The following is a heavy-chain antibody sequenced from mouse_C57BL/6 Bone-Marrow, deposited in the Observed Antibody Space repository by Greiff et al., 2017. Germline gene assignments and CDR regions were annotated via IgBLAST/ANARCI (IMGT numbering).Heavy chain of an antibody. CDR3: VKAYSNYEIDYAMDY. CDR2: IRNKANGYTT. Sequence: EVQGVESGGGLVQPGASLRLSCAASGFTFTDYYMSWVRQPPGKAPEWLALIRNKANGYTTEYTASVKGRFTISRDNSQNILYLQMNTLRAEDSATYYCVKAYSNYEIDYAMDYWGQGTSVTVSS. J-gene: IGHJ4*01. CDR1: GFTFTDYY. V-gene: IGHV7-4*01. D-gene: IGHD2-5*01.